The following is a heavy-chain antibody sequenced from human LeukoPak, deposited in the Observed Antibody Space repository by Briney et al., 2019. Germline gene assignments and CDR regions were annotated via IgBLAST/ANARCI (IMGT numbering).Heavy chain of an antibody. D-gene: IGHD3-22*01. Sequence: SETLSLTCTVSGGSISSGGYYWSWIRQHPGKGLEWIGYIYYSGSTYYNPSLKSRVTISVDTSKNQFSLKLSSVTAADTAVYYCARGMGYFDSSGYYHDYGMDVWGQGTTVTVSS. J-gene: IGHJ6*02. CDR2: IYYSGST. V-gene: IGHV4-31*03. CDR1: GGSISSGGYY. CDR3: ARGMGYFDSSGYYHDYGMDV.